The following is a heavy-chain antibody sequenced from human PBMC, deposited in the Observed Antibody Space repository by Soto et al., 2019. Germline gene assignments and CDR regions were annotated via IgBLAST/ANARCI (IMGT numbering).Heavy chain of an antibody. CDR1: GYTLTELS. CDR2: FDPEDGET. Sequence: ASVKVSCKVSGYTLTELSMHWVRQAPGKGLEWMGGFDPEDGETIYAQKFQGRVTMTEDTSTDTAYMELSSLRSEDTAVYYCATAGYYYDSRRVFQHWGQGTLVTVSS. D-gene: IGHD3-22*01. V-gene: IGHV1-24*01. CDR3: ATAGYYYDSRRVFQH. J-gene: IGHJ1*01.